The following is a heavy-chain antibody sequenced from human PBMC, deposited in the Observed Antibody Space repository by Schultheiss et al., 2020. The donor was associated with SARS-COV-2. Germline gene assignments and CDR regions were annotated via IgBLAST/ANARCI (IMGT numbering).Heavy chain of an antibody. CDR1: GFTFSSYW. Sequence: GESLKISCAASGFTFSSYWMSWVRQAPGKGLEWVSSINGGGDTTDYAVPVKGRFTISRDSAKNTLYLQMNSLGAEDTAVYYCAKVRGGYVRHAFDIWGQGTLVTVAS. J-gene: IGHJ4*02. V-gene: IGHV3-23*01. D-gene: IGHD3-16*01. CDR2: INGGGDTT. CDR3: AKVRGGYVRHAFDI.